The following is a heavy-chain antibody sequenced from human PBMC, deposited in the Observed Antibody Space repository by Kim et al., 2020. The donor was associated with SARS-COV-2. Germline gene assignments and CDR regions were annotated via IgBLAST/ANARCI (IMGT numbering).Heavy chain of an antibody. J-gene: IGHJ3*02. CDR3: AKDLTGLNDGERFLEWLSGTWDAVDI. D-gene: IGHD3-3*01. CDR1: GFTFSSYA. CDR2: ISGSGGST. V-gene: IGHV3-23*01. Sequence: GGSLRLSCAASGFTFSSYAMSWVRQAPGKGLEWVSAISGSGGSTYYADSVKGRFTISRDNSKNTLYLQMNSLRAEDTAVYYCAKDLTGLNDGERFLEWLSGTWDAVDIWGQGTMVTVSS.